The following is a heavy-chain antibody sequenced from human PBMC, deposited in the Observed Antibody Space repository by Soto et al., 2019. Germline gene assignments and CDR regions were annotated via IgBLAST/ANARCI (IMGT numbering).Heavy chain of an antibody. CDR2: IWYDGSNK. D-gene: IGHD4-17*01. CDR1: GFTFSSYG. J-gene: IGHJ4*02. V-gene: IGHV3-33*01. CDR3: ARDSYGGNPHY. Sequence: GGSLRLSCAAAGFTFSSYGMHWVRQAPGKGLEWVAVIWYDGSNKYYADSVKGRFTISRDNSKNTLYLQMNSLRAEDTAVYYCARDSYGGNPHYWGQGTLVTVSS.